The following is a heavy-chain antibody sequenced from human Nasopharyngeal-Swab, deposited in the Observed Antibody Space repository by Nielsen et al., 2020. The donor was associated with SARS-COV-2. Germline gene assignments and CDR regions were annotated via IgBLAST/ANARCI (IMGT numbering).Heavy chain of an antibody. D-gene: IGHD3-10*01. CDR3: ARGRGHFDY. CDR2: INHSGST. J-gene: IGHJ4*02. Sequence: SETLSLTCAVYGGSFSGYYWSWIRQPPGKGLAWIGEINHSGSTNYNPSLKSRVTISVDTSKNQFSLKLSSVTAADTAVYYCARGRGHFDYWGQGTLVTVSS. CDR1: GGSFSGYY. V-gene: IGHV4-34*01.